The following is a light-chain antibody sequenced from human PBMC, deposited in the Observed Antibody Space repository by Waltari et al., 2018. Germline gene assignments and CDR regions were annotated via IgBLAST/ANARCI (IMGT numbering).Light chain of an antibody. J-gene: IGLJ3*02. CDR2: EVT. Sequence: QSALTPPASVSGSPGQSITLSCTGTNNDIGSFNLVSWYQQHPDKVPNLIIFEVTKRPSGVSNRFSGSKSGNTASLTISGLQADDEADYYCCSYASSGTLFGGGTKLTVL. CDR1: NNDIGSFNL. V-gene: IGLV2-23*02. CDR3: CSYASSGTL.